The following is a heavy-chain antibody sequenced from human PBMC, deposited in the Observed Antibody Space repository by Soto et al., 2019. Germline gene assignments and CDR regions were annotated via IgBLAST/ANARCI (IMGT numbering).Heavy chain of an antibody. V-gene: IGHV3-23*01. CDR1: GFTFTDYA. CDR2: ISGIGGST. CDR3: ARGSSGYISSWYYFDY. J-gene: IGHJ4*02. Sequence: GGSLRLSCAASGFTFTDYALSWVREAPGKGLEWVATISGIGGSTYLADSVKGRLSISRDNSKNTVSLLMNSLRAEDTAVYFCARGSSGYISSWYYFDYWGRGTLLNV. D-gene: IGHD6-13*01.